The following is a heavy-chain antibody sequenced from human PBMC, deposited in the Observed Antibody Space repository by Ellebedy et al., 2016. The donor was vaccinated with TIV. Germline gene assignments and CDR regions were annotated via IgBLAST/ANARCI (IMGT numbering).Heavy chain of an antibody. V-gene: IGHV3-23*01. CDR3: AKLGFDILTGSGGMDV. J-gene: IGHJ6*02. D-gene: IGHD3-9*01. Sequence: GESLKISCAASGFTFSNYAMSWVRRSPGKGLDWVSLISGSGEYTYCADSVKGRLTISRDNSMDTLYLQMNSLGVGDTAVYYCAKLGFDILTGSGGMDVWGQGTTVTVSS. CDR1: GFTFSNYA. CDR2: ISGSGEYT.